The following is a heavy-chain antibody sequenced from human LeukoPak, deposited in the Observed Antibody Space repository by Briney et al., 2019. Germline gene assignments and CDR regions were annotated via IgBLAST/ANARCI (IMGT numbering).Heavy chain of an antibody. Sequence: SETLSLTCTVSGYSISSGYYWGWIRQPPGKGLEWIGSIYHSGSTYYHPSLKSRVTISVDTSKNQFSLKLSSVTAADTAVYYCARTGGYCSSTTCYFWFDPWGQGALVTVSS. J-gene: IGHJ5*02. D-gene: IGHD2-2*01. CDR2: IYHSGST. CDR3: ARTGGYCSSTTCYFWFDP. V-gene: IGHV4-38-2*02. CDR1: GYSISSGYY.